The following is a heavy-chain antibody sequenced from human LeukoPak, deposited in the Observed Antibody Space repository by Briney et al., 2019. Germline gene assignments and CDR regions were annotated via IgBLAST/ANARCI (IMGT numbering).Heavy chain of an antibody. CDR3: AGTRIFINGFDY. V-gene: IGHV4-34*01. J-gene: IGHJ4*02. Sequence: SETLSLTCAVYGGSFSGYYWGWIRQPPGKGLEWIGTIYYSGSTTYNPSLKSRVTISLDTSKNHFSLKLRSVTAADTAVYYCAGTRIFINGFDYWGQGSLVTVSS. D-gene: IGHD3-3*01. CDR2: IYYSGST. CDR1: GGSFSGYY.